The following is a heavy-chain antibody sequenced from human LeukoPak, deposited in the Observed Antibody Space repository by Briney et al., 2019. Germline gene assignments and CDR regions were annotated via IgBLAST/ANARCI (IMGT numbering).Heavy chain of an antibody. CDR1: GFTFSSYS. J-gene: IGHJ4*02. CDR3: AKDTRAYCGGDCYQDY. V-gene: IGHV3-21*01. Sequence: GGSLRLSCAASGFTFSSYSMNWVRQAPGKGLEWVSSISSSSSYIYYADSVKGRFTISRDNAKNSLYLQMNSLRAEDTAVYYCAKDTRAYCGGDCYQDYWGQGTLVTVSS. CDR2: ISSSSSYI. D-gene: IGHD2-21*01.